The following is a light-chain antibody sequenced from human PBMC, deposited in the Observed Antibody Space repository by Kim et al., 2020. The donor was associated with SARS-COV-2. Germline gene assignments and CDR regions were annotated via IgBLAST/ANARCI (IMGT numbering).Light chain of an antibody. CDR1: QRVSNY. V-gene: IGKV3-11*01. J-gene: IGKJ1*01. Sequence: LSPGERATLSCRASQRVSNYLAWYQHKPGRAPRLLIYDASNRAPGVPARFSGSGYGTDFTLTISSLEPEDFAVYYCQQRSIWPQTFGQGTKVDIK. CDR3: QQRSIWPQT. CDR2: DAS.